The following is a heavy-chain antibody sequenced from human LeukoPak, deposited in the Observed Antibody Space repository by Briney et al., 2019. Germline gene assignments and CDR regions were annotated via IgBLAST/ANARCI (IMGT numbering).Heavy chain of an antibody. Sequence: GESLKISCKGSGYSFTSYWIGWVRQMPGKGLEWMGIIYPGDSDTRYSPSFQGQVTISADKSISTAYLRWSSLKASDTAMYYCARASGGSGSYYFSLSNWFDPWGQGTLVTVSS. J-gene: IGHJ5*02. CDR2: IYPGDSDT. CDR3: ARASGGSGSYYFSLSNWFDP. D-gene: IGHD3-10*01. CDR1: GYSFTSYW. V-gene: IGHV5-51*01.